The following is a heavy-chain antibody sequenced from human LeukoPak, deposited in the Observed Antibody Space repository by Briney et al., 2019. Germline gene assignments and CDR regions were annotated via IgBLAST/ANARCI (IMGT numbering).Heavy chain of an antibody. CDR1: GFTFSSYS. Sequence: PGGSLRLSCAASGFTFSSYSMNWVRQAPGKWLEWVSSISSSSSYIYYADSVKGRFTISRDNAKNSLYLQMNSLRAEDTAVYYCAREAVYSGSNYYYGMDVWGKGTTVTVSS. CDR3: AREAVYSGSNYYYGMDV. J-gene: IGHJ6*04. D-gene: IGHD5-12*01. V-gene: IGHV3-21*01. CDR2: ISSSSSYI.